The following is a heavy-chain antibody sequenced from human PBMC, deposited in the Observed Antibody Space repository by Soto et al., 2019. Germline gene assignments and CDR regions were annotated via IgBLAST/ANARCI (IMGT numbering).Heavy chain of an antibody. V-gene: IGHV3-48*03. CDR1: GFSFNTYE. J-gene: IGHJ4*02. D-gene: IGHD1-26*01. CDR2: ISSSGSTI. CDR3: AYGGSCDY. Sequence: GSLRLSCAASGFSFNTYEMNWVRQAPGKGLEWVSYISSSGSTIYYADSVKGRFTVSRDNGKNSLYLQMNSLRAEDTAVYYCAYGGSCDYWGQGTQVTVSS.